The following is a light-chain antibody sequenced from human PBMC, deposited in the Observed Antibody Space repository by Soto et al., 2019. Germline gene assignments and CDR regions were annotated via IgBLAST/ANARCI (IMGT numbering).Light chain of an antibody. CDR1: QSVSSSY. J-gene: IGKJ2*01. CDR2: DAS. Sequence: EIVLTQSPGTLSLSPGERATLSCRASQSVSSSYLAWYQQKPGQAPRLLIYDASSRATGIPYRFSGSGSGTDFTLTITRLEPEDFAVYYCQQSVSSPYTFGQGTKLEIK. V-gene: IGKV3-20*01. CDR3: QQSVSSPYT.